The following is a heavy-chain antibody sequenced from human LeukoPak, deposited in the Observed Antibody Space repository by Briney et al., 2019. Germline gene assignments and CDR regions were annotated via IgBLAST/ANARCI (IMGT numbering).Heavy chain of an antibody. CDR3: AGGGGLDV. D-gene: IGHD3-16*01. J-gene: IGHJ6*02. V-gene: IGHV3-7*03. CDR1: GFTFGSYW. CDR2: INHNGNVN. Sequence: GGSLRLSCAASGFTFGSYWMNWARQAPGQGLEWVASINHNGNVNYYVDSVKGRFTISRDNAKNSLYLQMSKLRAEETAVYFCAGGGGLDVWGQGATVTVSS.